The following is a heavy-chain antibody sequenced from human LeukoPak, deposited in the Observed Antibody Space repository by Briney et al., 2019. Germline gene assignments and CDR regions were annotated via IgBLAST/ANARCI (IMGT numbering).Heavy chain of an antibody. Sequence: GGSLRLSCAASGFTFSSYGMHLVRQAPGKGLEVVAFIRYDGSNKYYADSVKGRFTIFRDNSKNTLYLQVKRLRAEGTAVYYCAKDISIYCSSTSCYGAEYLQHWGQGTLVTVSS. CDR3: AKDISIYCSSTSCYGAEYLQH. D-gene: IGHD2-2*01. CDR1: GFTFSSYG. CDR2: IRYDGSNK. V-gene: IGHV3-30*02. J-gene: IGHJ1*01.